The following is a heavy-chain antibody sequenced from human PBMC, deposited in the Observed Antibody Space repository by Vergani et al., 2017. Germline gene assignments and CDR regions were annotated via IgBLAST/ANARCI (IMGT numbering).Heavy chain of an antibody. D-gene: IGHD2-21*02. Sequence: EVQLVESGGGLVQPGGSLRLSCAASGFTFSSYEMNWVRQAPGKGLEWVSYISSSGSTIYYADSVKGRFTISRDNAKNSLYLQMNSLRAEDTAVYYCARDGPMLAGGDCYSCGGRYFDYWGQGTLVTVSS. J-gene: IGHJ4*02. CDR3: ARDGPMLAGGDCYSCGGRYFDY. CDR2: ISSSGSTI. V-gene: IGHV3-48*03. CDR1: GFTFSSYE.